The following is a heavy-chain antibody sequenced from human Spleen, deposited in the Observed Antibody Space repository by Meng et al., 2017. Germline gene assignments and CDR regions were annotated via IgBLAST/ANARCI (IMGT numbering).Heavy chain of an antibody. J-gene: IGHJ4*02. CDR1: GCTFTAYY. D-gene: IGHD1-14*01. CDR3: ASTFPEGGYYFDY. CDR2: INPNSGGT. V-gene: IGHV1-2*06. Sequence: QVQLVQSGAEVKKPGASVKVSCKASGCTFTAYYIQWVRQAPGQGLEWMGRINPNSGGTNYAQKFQGRVTMTRDTSISTVYMELSRLRSDDTAVYYCASTFPEGGYYFDYWGQGTLVTVSS.